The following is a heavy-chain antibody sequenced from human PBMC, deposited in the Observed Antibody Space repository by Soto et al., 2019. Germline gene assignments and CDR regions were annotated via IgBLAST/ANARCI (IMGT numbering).Heavy chain of an antibody. CDR3: AREDDGGDTLDV. D-gene: IGHD2-21*02. V-gene: IGHV4-30-4*08. CDR1: GGYISSDDYH. CDR2: IHHSGSI. Sequence: PSETLSLTCTVSGGYISSDDYHWTWIRQSPERGLEWIGYIHHSGSILYNPSLKSRVTISVDTSKNQFSLHLSSVTAADTAVYFCAREDDGGDTLDVWGQGTTVTVSS. J-gene: IGHJ6*02.